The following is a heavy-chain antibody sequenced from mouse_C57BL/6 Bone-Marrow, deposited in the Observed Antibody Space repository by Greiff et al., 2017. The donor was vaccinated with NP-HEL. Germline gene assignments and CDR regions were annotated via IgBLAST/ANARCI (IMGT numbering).Heavy chain of an antibody. CDR1: GFTFSSYG. D-gene: IGHD3-3*01. Sequence: EVKLVESGGDLVKPGGSLKLSCAASGFTFSSYGMSWVRQTPDKRLEWVATISSGGSYTYYPDSVKGRFTISRDNAKNTLYLQMSSLKSEDTAMYYCAEGGRGFAYWGQGTLVTVSA. CDR2: ISSGGSYT. V-gene: IGHV5-6*01. J-gene: IGHJ3*01. CDR3: AEGGRGFAY.